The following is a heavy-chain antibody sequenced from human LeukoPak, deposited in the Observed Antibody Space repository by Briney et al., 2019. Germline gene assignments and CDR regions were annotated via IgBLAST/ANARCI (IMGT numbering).Heavy chain of an antibody. J-gene: IGHJ3*02. D-gene: IGHD3-3*01. CDR1: GGSISSGSYY. Sequence: SETLSLTCTVSGGSISSGSYYWSWIRQPAGKGLEWIGRIYTSGSTNYNPSLKSRVTISVDTSKNQFSLKLSSVTAADTAVYYCARDPEYYDFWSGYRIWGQGTMVTVSS. CDR3: ARDPEYYDFWSGYRI. V-gene: IGHV4-61*02. CDR2: IYTSGST.